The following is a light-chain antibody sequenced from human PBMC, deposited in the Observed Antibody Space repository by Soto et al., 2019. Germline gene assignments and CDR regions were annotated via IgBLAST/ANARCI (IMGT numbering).Light chain of an antibody. J-gene: IGKJ1*01. Sequence: IVLTQSPGTLSLSPGERATLSCRASQSVSSSYLAWYQQKPGQAPRLLIYGASSRATGIPDRFSGSGSGTDFTLTISRLEPEDSAVYYCQQYGSSPWTFGQGTKVDI. V-gene: IGKV3-20*01. CDR1: QSVSSSY. CDR3: QQYGSSPWT. CDR2: GAS.